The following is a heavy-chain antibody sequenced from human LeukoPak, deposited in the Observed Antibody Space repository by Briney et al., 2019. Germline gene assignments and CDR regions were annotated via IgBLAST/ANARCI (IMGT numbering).Heavy chain of an antibody. V-gene: IGHV4-59*12. J-gene: IGHJ6*03. CDR3: ARDKRQQLGPYYYYYYMDV. D-gene: IGHD6-13*01. CDR2: IYYSGST. Sequence: SETLSLTCTVSGGSISSYYWSWIRQPPGKGLEWIGYIYYSGSTNYNPSLKSRVTISVDTSKNRFSLKLSSVTAADTAVYYCARDKRQQLGPYYYYYYMDVWGKGTTVTVSS. CDR1: GGSISSYY.